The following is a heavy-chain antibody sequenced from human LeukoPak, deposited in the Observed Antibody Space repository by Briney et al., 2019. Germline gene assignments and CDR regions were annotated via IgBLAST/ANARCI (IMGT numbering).Heavy chain of an antibody. D-gene: IGHD2-2*01. J-gene: IGHJ4*02. CDR1: GESVSSNSSA. CDR3: ARADCSSTSWYLGD. V-gene: IGHV6-1*01. CDR2: TFYRSKWYN. Sequence: SQTLSLTCAISGESVSSNSSAWNWIRQSPSRGLEWLGSTFYRSKWYNDYAVSGKSRITINPDTSKNQFSLQLNSVTPEDTAVYYFARADCSSTSWYLGDWGQGTLVTVSS.